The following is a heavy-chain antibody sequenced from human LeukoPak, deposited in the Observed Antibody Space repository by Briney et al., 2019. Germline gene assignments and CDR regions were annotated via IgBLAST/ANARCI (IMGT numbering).Heavy chain of an antibody. CDR3: ARPLATMVRGVTKARYGMDV. V-gene: IGHV4-34*01. Sequence: PSETLSLTCAVYGGSFSGYYWSWIRQPPGKGLEWIGEINHSGSTNYNPSLKSRVTISVDTSKNQFSLKLSSVTAADTAVYYCARPLATMVRGVTKARYGMDVWGQGTTVTVSS. D-gene: IGHD3-10*01. CDR1: GGSFSGYY. CDR2: INHSGST. J-gene: IGHJ6*02.